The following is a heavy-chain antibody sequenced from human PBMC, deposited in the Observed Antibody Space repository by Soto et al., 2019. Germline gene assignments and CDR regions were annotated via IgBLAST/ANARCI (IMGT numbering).Heavy chain of an antibody. CDR1: GFTFSSYA. CDR3: AKDPYSSSWPIRPWFDP. CDR2: ISGSGGST. J-gene: IGHJ5*02. V-gene: IGHV3-23*01. D-gene: IGHD6-13*01. Sequence: GGSLRLSCAASGFTFSSYAMSWVRQAPGKGLEWVSAISGSGGSTYYADSVKGRFTISRDNSKNTLYLQMNSLRAEDTAVYYCAKDPYSSSWPIRPWFDPWGQGTLVTVSS.